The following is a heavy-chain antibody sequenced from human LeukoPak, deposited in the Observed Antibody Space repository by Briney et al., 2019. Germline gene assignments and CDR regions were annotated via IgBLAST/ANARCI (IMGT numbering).Heavy chain of an antibody. D-gene: IGHD6-6*01. CDR2: INWNGGST. J-gene: IGHJ4*02. Sequence: GGSLRLSCAASGFTFSSYSMNWVRQAPGKGLEWVSGINWNGGSTGYADSVKGRFTISRDNAKNSLYLQMNSLRAEDTALYYCARDQDTAARPPIPLDYWGQGTLVTVSS. CDR3: ARDQDTAARPPIPLDY. V-gene: IGHV3-20*04. CDR1: GFTFSSYS.